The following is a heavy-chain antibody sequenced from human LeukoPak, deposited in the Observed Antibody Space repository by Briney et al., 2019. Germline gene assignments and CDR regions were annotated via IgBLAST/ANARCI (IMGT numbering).Heavy chain of an antibody. CDR2: ISSSSSTI. CDR1: GFTFNNNS. CDR3: ARVGLRLCYYYMDV. D-gene: IGHD5-18*01. J-gene: IGHJ6*03. Sequence: GGSLRLSCAASGFTFNNNSMSWVRQAPRKGHALLSLISSSSSTIYYADSVKGRSTISRDNAKNSLYLQMNSLRAEDTAVYYCARVGLRLCYYYMDVWGKGTTVTVSS. V-gene: IGHV3-48*01.